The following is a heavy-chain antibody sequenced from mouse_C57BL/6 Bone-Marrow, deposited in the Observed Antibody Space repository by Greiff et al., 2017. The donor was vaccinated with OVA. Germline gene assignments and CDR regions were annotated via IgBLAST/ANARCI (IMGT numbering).Heavy chain of an antibody. J-gene: IGHJ4*01. CDR2: ISDGGSYT. Sequence: EVKLMESGGGLVKPGGPLKLSCAASGFTFSSYAMSWVRQTPEKRLEWVATISDGGSYTYYPDNVKGRFTISRDNAKNNLYLQMSHLKSEDTAMYYCSPYYPGDYWGQGTSVTVSS. D-gene: IGHD1-1*01. CDR1: GFTFSSYA. V-gene: IGHV5-4*03. CDR3: SPYYPGDY.